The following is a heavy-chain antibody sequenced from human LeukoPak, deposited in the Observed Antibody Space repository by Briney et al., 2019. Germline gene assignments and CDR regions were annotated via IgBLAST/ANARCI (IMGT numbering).Heavy chain of an antibody. CDR2: IYHSGST. J-gene: IGHJ4*02. Sequence: SETLSLTCAVSGGSISSSNWWSWVRQPPGKGLEWIGEIYHSGSTNYNPSLKSRVTISVDKSKNQFSLKLSSVTAADTAVYYCASSYYDILTGKARIFDYWGQGTLVTVSS. D-gene: IGHD3-9*01. CDR1: GGSISSSNW. CDR3: ASSYYDILTGKARIFDY. V-gene: IGHV4-4*02.